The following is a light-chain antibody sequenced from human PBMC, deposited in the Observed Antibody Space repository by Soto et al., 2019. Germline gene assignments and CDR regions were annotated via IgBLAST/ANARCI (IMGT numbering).Light chain of an antibody. CDR1: SSNIGTNT. Sequence: QSVLTQPPSASGTPGQRVTISCSGSSSNIGTNTVNWYQQLPGTAPKLLIYSNNQRPSGVPDRFSGSKSGTSASLAISGLHSEDEADYYCAAWDDSLNGVVFGGGTQLTVL. J-gene: IGLJ2*01. CDR3: AAWDDSLNGVV. CDR2: SNN. V-gene: IGLV1-44*01.